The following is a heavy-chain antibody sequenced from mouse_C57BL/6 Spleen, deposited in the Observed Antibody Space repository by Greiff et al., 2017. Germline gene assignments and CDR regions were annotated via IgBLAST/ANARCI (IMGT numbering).Heavy chain of an antibody. CDR1: GYTFTEYT. CDR3: ARHEEEEYYDYDGGYAMAY. V-gene: IGHV1-62-2*01. D-gene: IGHD2-4*01. Sequence: QVQLQQSGAELVKPGASVKLSCKASGYTFTEYTIHWVKQRSGQGLEWIGWFYPGSGSIKYNEKFKDKATLTAEKSSSTVYMELSRLTSEDSAVYFCARHEEEEYYDYDGGYAMAYWGQGTSVTVSS. J-gene: IGHJ4*01. CDR2: FYPGSGSI.